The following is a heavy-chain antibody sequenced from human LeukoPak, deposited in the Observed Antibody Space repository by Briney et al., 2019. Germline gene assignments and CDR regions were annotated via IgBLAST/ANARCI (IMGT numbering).Heavy chain of an antibody. CDR2: IIPIFGTA. CDR3: ARAPYDFWSGSYYYYYMDV. J-gene: IGHJ6*03. Sequence: SVKVSCKASGGTFSSYAISWVRQAPGQGLEWMGRIIPIFGTANYAQKFQGRVTITTDESTSTAYMELSSLRSEDTAVYYCARAPYDFWSGSYYYYYMDVWGKGTTDTVSS. V-gene: IGHV1-69*05. CDR1: GGTFSSYA. D-gene: IGHD3-3*01.